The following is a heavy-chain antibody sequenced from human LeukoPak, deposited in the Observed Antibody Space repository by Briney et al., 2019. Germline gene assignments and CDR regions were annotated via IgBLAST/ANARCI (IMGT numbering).Heavy chain of an antibody. CDR1: GGSISSYY. CDR2: IYYSGST. V-gene: IGHV4-59*01. Sequence: PSETLSLTCTVSGGSISSYYWSWIRQPQGKRLEWIGYIYYSGSTSYNPSLKSRVTISVDTSKNQISLKLSSVTAADTAVYYCARDLGVMVRAFDIWGQGTMVTVSS. CDR3: ARDLGVMVRAFDI. D-gene: IGHD5-18*01. J-gene: IGHJ3*02.